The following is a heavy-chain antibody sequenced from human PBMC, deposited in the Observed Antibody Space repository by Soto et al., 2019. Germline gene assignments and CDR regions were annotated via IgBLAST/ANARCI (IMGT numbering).Heavy chain of an antibody. Sequence: QVQLVQSGAEMKRPGASVILSCKASGYIFTTYSIHCVRQTAGQGLEWMAKVDPRDGSTGYAQKFRCRVSMAWDTSTGTVSMEVSSLTSDDTATYYCARVRSSGREFDYWGQGTQVTVSS. CDR3: ARVRSSGREFDY. D-gene: IGHD6-25*01. CDR1: GYIFTTYS. V-gene: IGHV1-46*01. CDR2: VDPRDGST. J-gene: IGHJ4*02.